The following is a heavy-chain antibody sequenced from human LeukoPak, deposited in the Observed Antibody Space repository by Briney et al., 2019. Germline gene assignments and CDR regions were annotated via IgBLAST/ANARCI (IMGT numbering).Heavy chain of an antibody. J-gene: IGHJ4*02. D-gene: IGHD5-18*01. CDR3: ARARPGYSYGYSGGTCFDY. CDR2: INHSGST. CDR1: GGSFSGYY. Sequence: PSETLSLTCAVYGGSFSGYYWSWIRQPPGKGLEWIGEINHSGSTNYNPSLKGRVTISVDTSKNQFSLKLSSVTAADTAVYYCARARPGYSYGYSGGTCFDYWGQGTLVTVSS. V-gene: IGHV4-34*01.